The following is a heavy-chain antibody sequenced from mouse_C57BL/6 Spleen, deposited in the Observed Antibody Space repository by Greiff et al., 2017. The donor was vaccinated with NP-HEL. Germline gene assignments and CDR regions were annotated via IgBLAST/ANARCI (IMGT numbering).Heavy chain of an antibody. J-gene: IGHJ1*03. CDR2: IDPNSGGT. Sequence: QVQLQQPGAELVKPGASVKLSCKASGYTFTSYWMHWVKQRPGRGLEWIGRIDPNSGGTKYNEKFKSKATLTVDKPSSTAYLQLSSLTSEDSAVYDCARRVTTVVAPAFDVWGTGTTVTVSS. CDR1: GYTFTSYW. D-gene: IGHD1-1*01. CDR3: ARRVTTVVAPAFDV. V-gene: IGHV1-72*01.